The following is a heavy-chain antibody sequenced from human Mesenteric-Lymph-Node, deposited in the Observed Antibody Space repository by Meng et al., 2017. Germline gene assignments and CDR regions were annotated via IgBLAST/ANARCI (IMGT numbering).Heavy chain of an antibody. Sequence: SETLSLTCAVYGGSFSTYYWSWIRQHPGKGLEWIGEIDHPRSTTYNPSLKSRVTISLDSSKNQFSLKLSSVTAADTAVYYCSRGNSFGYTRRFSYYYYALAVWGQGNTVNGAS. J-gene: IGHJ6*02. CDR2: IDHPRST. CDR3: SRGNSFGYTRRFSYYYYALAV. CDR1: GGSFSTYY. D-gene: IGHD5-18*01. V-gene: IGHV4-34*01.